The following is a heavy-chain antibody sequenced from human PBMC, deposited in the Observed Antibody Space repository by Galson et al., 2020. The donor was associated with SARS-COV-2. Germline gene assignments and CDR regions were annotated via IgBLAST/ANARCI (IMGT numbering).Heavy chain of an antibody. V-gene: IGHV4-38-2*01. Sequence: SETLSLTCAVSGYSISSDFYWGWIRQPPGKGLEWIGNIYHSGSTYYNPSLKSRVTIPIDKSKNQFSLKLSSVTAADTAVYYCARPSSSGYYSVWYFDLWGRGTLVTVSS. J-gene: IGHJ2*01. CDR1: GYSISSDFY. CDR3: ARPSSSGYYSVWYFDL. D-gene: IGHD3-22*01. CDR2: IYHSGST.